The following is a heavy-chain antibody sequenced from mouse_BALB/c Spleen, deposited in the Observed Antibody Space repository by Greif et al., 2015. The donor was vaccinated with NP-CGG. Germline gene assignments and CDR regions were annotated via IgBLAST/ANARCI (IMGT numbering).Heavy chain of an antibody. D-gene: IGHD1-3*01. V-gene: IGHV1-69*02. CDR1: GYTFTSYW. J-gene: IGHJ4*01. CDR3: AKKHNRGYAMDY. Sequence: QVQLKESGAELVKPGASVKLSCKASGYTFTSYWMHWVKQRPGQGLEWIGEIDPSDSYTNYNQKFKGKAALTVDKSSSTADVPLSSLTSENSAVYCCAKKHNRGYAMDYWGQGSSVTVSS. CDR2: IDPSDSYT.